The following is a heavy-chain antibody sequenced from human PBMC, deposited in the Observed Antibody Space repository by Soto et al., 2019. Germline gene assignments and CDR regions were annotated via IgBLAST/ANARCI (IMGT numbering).Heavy chain of an antibody. CDR2: IYYSGSP. D-gene: IGHD2-15*01. J-gene: IGHJ4*02. CDR1: GGSISSGDYY. CDR3: ARDIGVEGYCSGGSCYQLDY. Sequence: PSETLSLTCTVSGGSISSGDYYWSWIRQPPGKGLEWIGYIYYSGSPYYNPSLKSRVTISVDTSKNQFSLKLSSVTAADTAVYYCARDIGVEGYCSGGSCYQLDYWGQGTLVTVSS. V-gene: IGHV4-30-4*01.